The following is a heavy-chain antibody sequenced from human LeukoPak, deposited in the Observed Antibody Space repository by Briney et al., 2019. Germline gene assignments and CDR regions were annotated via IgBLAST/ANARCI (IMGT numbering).Heavy chain of an antibody. J-gene: IGHJ4*02. Sequence: EASVKVSCKASGYTFTSYYMHWVRQAPGQGLEWMGIINPSGGSTSYAQKFQGRVTMTRDMSTSTVYMELSGLRSEDTAVYYCARVGYVDYFDYWGQGALVTVSS. V-gene: IGHV1-46*01. CDR3: ARVGYVDYFDY. D-gene: IGHD1-1*01. CDR1: GYTFTSYY. CDR2: INPSGGST.